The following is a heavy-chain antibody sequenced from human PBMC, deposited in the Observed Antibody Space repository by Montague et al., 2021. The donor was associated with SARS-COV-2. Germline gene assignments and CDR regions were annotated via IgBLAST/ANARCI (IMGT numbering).Heavy chain of an antibody. D-gene: IGHD3-3*01. CDR1: GFTFSSYE. J-gene: IGHJ6*02. V-gene: IGHV3-48*03. Sequence: SLRLSCAASGFTFSSYEMNWVRQAPGKGLEWVSYISSSGSTIYYADSVKGRFTTSRDNAKNSLYLQMNSLRAEDTAVYYCARKSGYYYYYGLDVWGQGTTVTVSS. CDR2: ISSSGSTI. CDR3: ARKSGYYYYYGLDV.